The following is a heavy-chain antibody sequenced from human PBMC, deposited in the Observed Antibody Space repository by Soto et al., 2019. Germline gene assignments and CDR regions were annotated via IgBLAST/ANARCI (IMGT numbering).Heavy chain of an antibody. CDR2: IKSKTDGGTT. CDR1: GFTFSNAR. V-gene: IGHV3-15*01. CDR3: NTAYGSGSYYKEPFDY. D-gene: IGHD3-10*01. Sequence: EVQLVESGGGLVKPGGSLRLSCAASGFTFSNARMSWVRQAPGKGLEWVGRIKSKTDGGTTDYAAPVKGRFTISRDDSKNTLYLQMNSLKTEDTAVYYCNTAYGSGSYYKEPFDYWGQGTLVTVSS. J-gene: IGHJ4*02.